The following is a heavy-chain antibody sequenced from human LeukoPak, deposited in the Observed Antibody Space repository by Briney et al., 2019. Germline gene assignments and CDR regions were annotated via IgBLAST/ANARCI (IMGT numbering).Heavy chain of an antibody. Sequence: HPGGSLRLSCAASGFTFSSYAMSWVRQAPGKGLEWVSGISNSGGSTYYADSVKGRFTISRDNSKNTLYLQMNSLRAEDTAVYCCAKFVAGLYYFDYWGQGTLVTVSS. D-gene: IGHD6-19*01. J-gene: IGHJ4*02. CDR2: ISNSGGST. CDR3: AKFVAGLYYFDY. V-gene: IGHV3-23*01. CDR1: GFTFSSYA.